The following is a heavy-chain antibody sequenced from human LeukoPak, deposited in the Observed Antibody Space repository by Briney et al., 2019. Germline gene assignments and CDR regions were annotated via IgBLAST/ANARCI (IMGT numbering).Heavy chain of an antibody. CDR2: INHSGST. Sequence: SETLSLTCAVYGGSFSGYYWSWIRQPPGKGLEWIGEINHSGSTNYNPSLKSRVTISVDTSKNQFSLKLSSVTAADTAVYYCARGSSSWYESSGYFQHWGQGTLVTVSS. J-gene: IGHJ1*01. D-gene: IGHD6-13*01. V-gene: IGHV4-34*01. CDR1: GGSFSGYY. CDR3: ARGSSSWYESSGYFQH.